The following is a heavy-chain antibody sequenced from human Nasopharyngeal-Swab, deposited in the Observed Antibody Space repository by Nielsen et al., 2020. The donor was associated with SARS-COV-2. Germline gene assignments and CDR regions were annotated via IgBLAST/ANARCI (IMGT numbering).Heavy chain of an antibody. V-gene: IGHV3-7*03. D-gene: IGHD3-22*01. CDR1: GFTFSSYW. CDR2: IKQDGSEK. CDR3: ALVFDYYDSSGYG. J-gene: IGHJ4*02. Sequence: GGSLRLSCAASGFTFSSYWMSWVRQAPGKGLEWVANIKQDGSEKYYLDSVKGRFTISRDNAKNSLYLQMNSLRAEDTALYYCALVFDYYDSSGYGWGQGTLVTVSS.